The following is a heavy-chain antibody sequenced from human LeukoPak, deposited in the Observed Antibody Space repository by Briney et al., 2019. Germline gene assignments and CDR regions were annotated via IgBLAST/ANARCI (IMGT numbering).Heavy chain of an antibody. Sequence: GGSLRLSCAASGFTFSDYYMSWIRQAPGKGLEWVSYISSSGSTIYYADSVKGRFTISRDDAKNSLYLQMNSLRAEDTAVYYCARRSWATMVRVSSSGMDVWGQGTTVTVSS. CDR1: GFTFSDYY. CDR3: ARRSWATMVRVSSSGMDV. V-gene: IGHV3-11*01. CDR2: ISSSGSTI. D-gene: IGHD3-10*01. J-gene: IGHJ6*02.